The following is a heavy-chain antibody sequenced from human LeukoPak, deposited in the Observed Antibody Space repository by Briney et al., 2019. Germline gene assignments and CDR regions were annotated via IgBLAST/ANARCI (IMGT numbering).Heavy chain of an antibody. J-gene: IGHJ4*02. Sequence: PGGSLRLSCATSGFTCVDYGLSWVRRAPGKGLEWLCAINYNGAITDYADSVKGRFAISRDNAKNSLYLRMDSLRAEDTALYYCARDRLGPSFSVSHFDLWGQGTLVTVSS. V-gene: IGHV3-20*04. CDR3: ARDRLGPSFSVSHFDL. D-gene: IGHD3-3*02. CDR2: INYNGAIT. CDR1: GFTCVDYG.